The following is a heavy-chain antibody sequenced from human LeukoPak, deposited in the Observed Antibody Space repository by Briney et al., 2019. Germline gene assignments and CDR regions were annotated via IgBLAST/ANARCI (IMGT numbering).Heavy chain of an antibody. CDR2: VNLNSGGT. D-gene: IGHD1-14*01. Sequence: ASVKVSCKPSGYTFTGYYMHWMRQAHGQGLEWVGCVNLNSGGTNYAQKFQGRVTMTRDTSISTAYMELSRLRYDDTAVYYCASWAGGNEPVASFDYWGQGTLVTVSS. J-gene: IGHJ4*02. V-gene: IGHV1-2*02. CDR1: GYTFTGYY. CDR3: ASWAGGNEPVASFDY.